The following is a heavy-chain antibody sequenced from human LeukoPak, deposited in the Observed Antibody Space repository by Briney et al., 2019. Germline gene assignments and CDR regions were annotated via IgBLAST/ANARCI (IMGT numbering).Heavy chain of an antibody. J-gene: IGHJ2*01. V-gene: IGHV1-69*05. CDR2: IIPIFGTA. CDR1: GGTFSSYA. Sequence: GSSVKVSCKASGGTFSSYAISWVRQAPGQGLEWMGGIIPIFGTANYAQKFQGRVTITTDESTSTAYMELGSLRSEDTAVYYCATPRSPDWYFDLCGRGTLVTDSS. CDR3: ATPRSPDWYFDL.